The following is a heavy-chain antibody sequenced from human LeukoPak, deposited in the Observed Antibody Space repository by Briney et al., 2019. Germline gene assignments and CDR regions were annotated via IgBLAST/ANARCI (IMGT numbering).Heavy chain of an antibody. Sequence: ASVKVSCKASGYIFTGYYIHWVRQAPGQGLEWMGWISPNSGGTNYAQKFQGRVTMTRDTSISTAYMDVRSLRSDDTAVYYCARVIITTGGAGAFDIWGQGTMVTVSS. CDR3: ARVIITTGGAGAFDI. CDR2: ISPNSGGT. D-gene: IGHD3-10*01. J-gene: IGHJ3*02. CDR1: GYIFTGYY. V-gene: IGHV1-2*02.